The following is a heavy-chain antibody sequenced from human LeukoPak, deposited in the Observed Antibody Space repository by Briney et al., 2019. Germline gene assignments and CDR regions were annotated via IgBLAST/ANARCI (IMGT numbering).Heavy chain of an antibody. V-gene: IGHV3-7*01. D-gene: IGHD1-14*01. CDR1: GFTFSNYW. CDR3: ARGGSESDY. CDR2: IKRDGREE. Sequence: GGSLRLSCAASGFTFSNYWRTWVRQAPGKGLEWVANIKRDGREEKYVDSVRGRFTISRDNAENSLYLQMNSLRAEDPAVYYCARGGSESDYWGQGTLVTVSS. J-gene: IGHJ4*02.